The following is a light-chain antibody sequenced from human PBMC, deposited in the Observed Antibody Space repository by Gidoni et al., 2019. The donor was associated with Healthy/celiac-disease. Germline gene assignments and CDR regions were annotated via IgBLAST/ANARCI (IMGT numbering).Light chain of an antibody. CDR2: GAS. J-gene: IGKJ3*01. V-gene: IGKV3-20*01. CDR3: QQYGSSREFT. Sequence: EIVLTQSPGTLSLSPGERATLSCRASQSVSSSYLAWYQQKPGQAPRLLIYGASSRATGIPDRFSGSGSGTDFTLTISRLEPEDFAVYYCQQYGSSREFTFGPXTKVDIK. CDR1: QSVSSSY.